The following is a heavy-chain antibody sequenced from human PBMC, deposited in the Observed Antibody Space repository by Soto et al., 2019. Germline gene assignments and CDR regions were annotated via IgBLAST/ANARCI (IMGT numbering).Heavy chain of an antibody. V-gene: IGHV3-23*01. D-gene: IGHD3-22*01. Sequence: GGSLRLSCSASGFTFSRYAMRWVRQAPGKGLEWVSAISGSGGSTYYADSVKGRFTISRDNSKNTLYLQMNSLRAEDTAVYYCAIISYDCSLGYFVYRGQRALVTVSS. CDR2: ISGSGGST. CDR3: AIISYDCSLGYFVY. CDR1: GFTFSRYA. J-gene: IGHJ4*02.